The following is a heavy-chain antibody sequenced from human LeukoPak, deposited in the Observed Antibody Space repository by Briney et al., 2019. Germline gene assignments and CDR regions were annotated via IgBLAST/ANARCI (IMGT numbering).Heavy chain of an antibody. CDR1: GFTFSSYE. Sequence: GRSLRLSCAASGFTFSSYEMNWVRQAPGKGLEWVSYISSGGTTTYYADSVKGRLTISRDNAKNSLYLQMNSLRAEDTAVYYIGGRYCSSNSCLFDYWGRGIQVSV. V-gene: IGHV3-48*03. D-gene: IGHD2-2*01. CDR3: GGRYCSSNSCLFDY. CDR2: ISSGGTTT. J-gene: IGHJ4*02.